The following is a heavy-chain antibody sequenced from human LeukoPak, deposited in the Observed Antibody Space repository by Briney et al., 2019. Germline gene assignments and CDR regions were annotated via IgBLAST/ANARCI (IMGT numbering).Heavy chain of an antibody. CDR3: AESGRGSSPPYYFDY. CDR1: GFTFSSYA. J-gene: IGHJ4*02. D-gene: IGHD6-6*01. V-gene: IGHV3-23*01. Sequence: AGGSLRLSCAASGFTFSSYAMSWVRQAPGKGLEWVSAISGSGGSTYYADSVKGRFTISRDNSKNTLYLQMNSLRAEDTAVYYCAESGRGSSPPYYFDYWGQGTLVTVSS. CDR2: ISGSGGST.